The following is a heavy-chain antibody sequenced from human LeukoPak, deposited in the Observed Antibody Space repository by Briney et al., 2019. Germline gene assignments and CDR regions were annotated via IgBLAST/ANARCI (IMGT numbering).Heavy chain of an antibody. D-gene: IGHD3-22*01. CDR3: AKDGLYYDGSEHVYYFDS. J-gene: IGHJ4*02. V-gene: IGHV3-23*01. CDR2: IIYSGGAT. CDR1: GFTFSRSA. Sequence: GGSLRLSCAASGFTFSRSAMTWVRQGPGTGLQFVASIIYSGGATYYADSVKGRFTISRDNSKNTLYLQMNSLRAEDTALYYCAKDGLYYDGSEHVYYFDSWGQGTLVTVSS.